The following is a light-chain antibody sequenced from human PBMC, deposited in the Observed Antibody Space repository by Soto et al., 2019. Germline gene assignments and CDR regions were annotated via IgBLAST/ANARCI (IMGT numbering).Light chain of an antibody. CDR2: GNI. CDR3: QSYDRTLSARYV. CDR1: SSNIGAGYD. J-gene: IGLJ1*01. Sequence: QAVVTQPPSVSGAPGQRVTISCTGSSSNIGAGYDVHWYQQRPGTAPKLLIFGNINRPSGVPDRFSGSKSGTSASLAITGLPAEDEGDYYCQSYDRTLSARYVFGTGTKVTVL. V-gene: IGLV1-40*01.